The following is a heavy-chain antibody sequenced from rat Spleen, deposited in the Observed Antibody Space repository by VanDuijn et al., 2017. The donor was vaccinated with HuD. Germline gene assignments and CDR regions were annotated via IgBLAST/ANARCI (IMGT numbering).Heavy chain of an antibody. CDR1: GFSLTSYN. Sequence: QVQLKESGPGLVQPSQTLSLTCTVAGFSLTSYNVHWVRQPPGKGLEWMGVIWNTGGTRYNSALKSRLSISKDTSKSQVFLKMNSLQTEDTATYYCAREGKIAAKVMDAWGQGTLVTVSS. CDR3: AREGKIAAKVMDA. J-gene: IGHJ3*01. V-gene: IGHV2-41*01. CDR2: IWNTGGT. D-gene: IGHD1-2*01.